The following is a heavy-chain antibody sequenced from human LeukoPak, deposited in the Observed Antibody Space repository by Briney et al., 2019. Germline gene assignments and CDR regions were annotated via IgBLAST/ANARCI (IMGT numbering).Heavy chain of an antibody. D-gene: IGHD3-10*01. CDR1: GFTFRNYE. Sequence: GGSLRLSCTASGFTFRNYEMHWVRQAPGKGLEWISYISSSGSTIYYADSVKGRFTISRDNAKNSLNLQMNSLRDEDTAVYYCARDRELLVYWGQGTLVTVSS. V-gene: IGHV3-48*03. CDR2: ISSSGSTI. CDR3: ARDRELLVY. J-gene: IGHJ4*02.